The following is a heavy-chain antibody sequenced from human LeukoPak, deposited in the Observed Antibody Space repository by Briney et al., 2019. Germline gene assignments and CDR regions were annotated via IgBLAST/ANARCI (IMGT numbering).Heavy chain of an antibody. CDR2: INGDESST. CDR3: ARGAKWAYYFDY. J-gene: IGHJ4*02. V-gene: IGHV3-74*01. Sequence: GGSLRLSCAASAFTFNTYWMHWVRQVPGRGLEWVSRINGDESSTNYTDSVKGRFTISRDNAKDTLYLHMNSLTAEDTAVYYCARGAKWAYYFDYWGQGTLVTVSS. D-gene: IGHD1-26*01. CDR1: AFTFNTYW.